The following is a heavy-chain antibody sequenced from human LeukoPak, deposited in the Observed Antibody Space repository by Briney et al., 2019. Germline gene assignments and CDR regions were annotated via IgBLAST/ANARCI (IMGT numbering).Heavy chain of an antibody. J-gene: IGHJ4*02. CDR3: ARDPGYSSGWYGAY. CDR1: GFTFSSYW. D-gene: IGHD6-19*01. CDR2: IKQDGSEK. V-gene: IGHV3-7*01. Sequence: PGGSLRLSCAASGFTFSSYWMSWVRQAPGKGLEWVANIKQDGSEKYYVDSVKGRFTISRDNAKNSLYLQMNSLRAEDTAVYYCARDPGYSSGWYGAYWGQGPLVTVSS.